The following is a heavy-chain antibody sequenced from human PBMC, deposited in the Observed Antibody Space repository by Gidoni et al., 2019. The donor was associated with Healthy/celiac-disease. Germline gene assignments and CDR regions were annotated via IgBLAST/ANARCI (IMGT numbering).Heavy chain of an antibody. J-gene: IGHJ5*02. CDR2: IIPILGIA. CDR3: ARDVSSSWTDPLFDH. D-gene: IGHD6-13*01. Sequence: QVQLVQSGAEVKKPGSSVKVSCKASGGTFSSYTISWVRQAPGQGLEWMGRIIPILGIANYAQKFQGRVTITADKSTSTAYMELSSLRSEDTAVYYCARDVSSSWTDPLFDHWGQGTLVTVSS. V-gene: IGHV1-69*08. CDR1: GGTFSSYT.